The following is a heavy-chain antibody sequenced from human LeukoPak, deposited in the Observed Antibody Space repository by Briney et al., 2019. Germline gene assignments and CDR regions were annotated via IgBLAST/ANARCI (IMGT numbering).Heavy chain of an antibody. CDR3: ARGCSAGTPHNWFDP. J-gene: IGHJ5*02. D-gene: IGHD6-13*01. CDR1: GGSISSNY. Sequence: NPSETLSLTCTVSGGSISSNYWSWIRQPPGKGLEWIGYIYYSGSTNYNPSLKSRVTISVDTSKNQFSLKLSSVTAADTAVYYCARGCSAGTPHNWFDPWGQGTLVTVSS. CDR2: IYYSGST. V-gene: IGHV4-59*01.